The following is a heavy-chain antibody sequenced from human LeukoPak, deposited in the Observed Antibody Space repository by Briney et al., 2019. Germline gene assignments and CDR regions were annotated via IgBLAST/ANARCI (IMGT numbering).Heavy chain of an antibody. CDR2: IYPGDSDT. V-gene: IGHV5-51*01. CDR1: GYSFTSYW. D-gene: IGHD3-10*01. CDR3: ARLPSVRGVDRYFDY. Sequence: GESLQISCKGSGYSFTSYWIGWVRQMPRKGLEWMGIIYPGDSDTRYSTSFQGQVTISVDKSISTAYLQWSSLKASDTAMYYCARLPSVRGVDRYFDYWGQGTLVTVSS. J-gene: IGHJ4*02.